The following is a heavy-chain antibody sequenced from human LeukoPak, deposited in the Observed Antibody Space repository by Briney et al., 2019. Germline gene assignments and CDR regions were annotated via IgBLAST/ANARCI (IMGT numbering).Heavy chain of an antibody. CDR1: GGSISNFY. V-gene: IGHV4-4*07. Sequence: KPSETLSLTCTVSGGSISNFYWSWIRQPAGKTLEWIGRIYTSGSTNYNPSLRSRVTISVDMSKNQFSLKLTSVTAADTAVYYRARHRPNAGGDNWGQGTLVTVSS. D-gene: IGHD2-8*01. CDR3: ARHRPNAGGDN. CDR2: IYTSGST. J-gene: IGHJ4*02.